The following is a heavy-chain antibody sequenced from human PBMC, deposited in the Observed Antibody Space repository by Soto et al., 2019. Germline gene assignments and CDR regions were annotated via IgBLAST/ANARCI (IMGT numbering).Heavy chain of an antibody. CDR1: GFTFSSYA. CDR3: AQGIPGYYYGMDV. D-gene: IGHD5-18*01. V-gene: IGHV3-30-3*01. Sequence: QVQLVESGGGVVQPGRSLRLSCAASGFTFSSYAMHWVRKAPGKGLEWVALISYDGSNKYYADSVKGRFTISRDNSKNTLYLQMNSLRTEDTAVYYCAQGIPGYYYGMDVWGQGTTVTVSS. CDR2: ISYDGSNK. J-gene: IGHJ6*02.